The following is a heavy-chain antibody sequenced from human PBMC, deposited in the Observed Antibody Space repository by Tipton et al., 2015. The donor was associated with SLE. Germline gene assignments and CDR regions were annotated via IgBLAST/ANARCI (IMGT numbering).Heavy chain of an antibody. CDR1: GGSISNNYW. D-gene: IGHD2-8*01. J-gene: IGHJ4*02. Sequence: TLSLTCAVSGGSISNNYWWSWVRQSPEKGLEWIGEIYHSGTTKYNPSLVSRVTMSVDTSKNQFSLRLNSVSAADTAVYYCAKWTRGFDYWGQGTLVTVSS. V-gene: IGHV4-4*02. CDR3: AKWTRGFDY. CDR2: IYHSGTT.